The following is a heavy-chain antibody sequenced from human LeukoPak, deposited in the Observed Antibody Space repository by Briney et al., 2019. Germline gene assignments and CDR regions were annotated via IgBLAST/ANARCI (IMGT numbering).Heavy chain of an antibody. D-gene: IGHD5-18*01. V-gene: IGHV3-23*01. CDR1: GFTFSSYA. CDR2: VSDSGVST. J-gene: IGHJ4*02. Sequence: GGSLRLSCAASGFTFSSYAMTWARQAPGKGLEGVSTVSDSGVSTYYADSVKGRFTISRDNSRNTLYLQMNSLRAEDTAVYYCVKRGSNYGPFDYWGQGTLVTVSS. CDR3: VKRGSNYGPFDY.